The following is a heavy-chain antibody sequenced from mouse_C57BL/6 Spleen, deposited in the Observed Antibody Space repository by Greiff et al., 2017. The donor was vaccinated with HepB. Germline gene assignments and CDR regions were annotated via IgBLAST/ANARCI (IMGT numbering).Heavy chain of an antibody. CDR3: ARDYYGSSYGDYFDY. D-gene: IGHD1-1*01. J-gene: IGHJ2*01. V-gene: IGHV5-4*01. Sequence: EVHLVESGGGLVKPGGSLKLSCAASGFTFSSYAMSWVRQTPEKRLEWVATISDGGSYTYYPDNVKGRFTISRDNAKNNLYLQMSHLKSEDTAMYYCARDYYGSSYGDYFDYWGQGTTLTVSS. CDR2: ISDGGSYT. CDR1: GFTFSSYA.